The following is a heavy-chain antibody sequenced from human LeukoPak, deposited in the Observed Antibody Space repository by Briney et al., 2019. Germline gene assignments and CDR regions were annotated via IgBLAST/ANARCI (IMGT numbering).Heavy chain of an antibody. CDR3: ARVYKDGAFGVVTYYFDY. CDR2: ISSSGSTI. CDR1: GFTFSDYY. Sequence: PGGSLRLSCAASGFTFSDYYMSWIRQAPGKGLEWVSYISSSGSTIYYADSVKGRFTISRDNAKNSLYLQMNSLRAEDTAVYYCARVYKDGAFGVVTYYFDYWGQGTLVTVSS. D-gene: IGHD3-3*01. J-gene: IGHJ4*02. V-gene: IGHV3-11*01.